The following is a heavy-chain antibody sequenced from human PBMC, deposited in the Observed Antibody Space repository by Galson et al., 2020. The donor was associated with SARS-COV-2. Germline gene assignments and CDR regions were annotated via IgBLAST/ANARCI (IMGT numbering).Heavy chain of an antibody. CDR2: IYHSGTS. Sequence: ETSETLSLTCIVSGASIRSYYWNWIRQSPGKGLEWIGYIYHSGTSDYNPSLKSRVTISLDMSKNQFSLKLTSVTAADTAVYYCASQSEGFDYWGQGTRVTVSS. CDR1: GASIRSYY. V-gene: IGHV4-59*08. J-gene: IGHJ4*02. CDR3: ASQSEGFDY.